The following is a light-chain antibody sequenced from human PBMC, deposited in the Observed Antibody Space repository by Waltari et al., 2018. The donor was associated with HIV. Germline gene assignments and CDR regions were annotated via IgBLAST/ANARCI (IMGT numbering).Light chain of an antibody. Sequence: QSVLTQPPSVSRAPGQRVTISCPWSSSNLSARFDVLWYPQLPGTAPKHLIEGDNNRPSGVPDRFSGSKSGTSASLAITGLQAEDEADYYCQSYDSSLSGSVFGGGTKLTVL. CDR2: GDN. J-gene: IGLJ3*02. CDR1: SSNLSARFD. CDR3: QSYDSSLSGSV. V-gene: IGLV1-40*01.